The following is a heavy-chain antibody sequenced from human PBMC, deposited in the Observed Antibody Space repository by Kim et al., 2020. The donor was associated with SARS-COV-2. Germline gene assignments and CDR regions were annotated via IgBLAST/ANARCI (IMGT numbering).Heavy chain of an antibody. D-gene: IGHD2-2*01. CDR2: ISDSGVGT. CDR3: AKNIMSTCIHL. Sequence: GGSLRLSCAVSGFTLSNSDMSWVRQAPGKGLEWVSGISDSGVGTYYASSVRGRVTISSATSKNTMYLQMNRLRPEDTAIYYCAKNIMSTCIHLW. CDR1: GFTLSNSD. V-gene: IGHV3-23*01. J-gene: IGHJ2*01.